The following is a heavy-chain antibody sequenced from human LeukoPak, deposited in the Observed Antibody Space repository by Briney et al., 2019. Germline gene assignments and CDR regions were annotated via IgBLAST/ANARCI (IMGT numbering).Heavy chain of an antibody. CDR1: GFTFSSYG. CDR2: FSASGGTT. D-gene: IGHD1-26*01. CDR3: AKADYSGSYYFDY. V-gene: IGHV3-23*01. J-gene: IGHJ4*02. Sequence: PGGSLRLSCAASGFTFSSYGMNWVRHAPGKGLEWVASFSASGGTTYYADSVKGRFTISRDNSKNTLNVQMNSLRAEDTAVYYCAKADYSGSYYFDYWGQGTLVTVSS.